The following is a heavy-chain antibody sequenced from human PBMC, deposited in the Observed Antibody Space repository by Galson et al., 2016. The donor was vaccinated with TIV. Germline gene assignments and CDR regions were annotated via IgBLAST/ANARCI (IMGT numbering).Heavy chain of an antibody. CDR2: TYYRSKWYS. Sequence: CAISGDSVSSNSAWNWIRQSPSRGLEWLGRTYYRSKWYSDYALSVKSRITINPDTSKNQFSLQLNSMTPEDAAVYYCARDRTLPGYYYNGMDVWGQGTTVTDSS. CDR3: ARDRTLPGYYYNGMDV. J-gene: IGHJ6*02. V-gene: IGHV6-1*01. D-gene: IGHD1/OR15-1a*01. CDR1: GDSVSSNSA.